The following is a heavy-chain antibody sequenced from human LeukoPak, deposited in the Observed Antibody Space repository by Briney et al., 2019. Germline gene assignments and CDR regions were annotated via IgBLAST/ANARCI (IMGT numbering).Heavy chain of an antibody. D-gene: IGHD2-2*01. J-gene: IGHJ3*02. CDR1: GGTFSSYA. V-gene: IGHV1-69*06. CDR3: ARDLKNFEFCSSTSCPPRPNAFDI. Sequence: GASVKVSCKASGGTFSSYAISWVRQAPGQGLEWMGGIIPIFGTANYAQKFQGRVTITADKSTSTAYMELSSLRSEDTAVYYCARDLKNFEFCSSTSCPPRPNAFDIWGQGTMVTVSS. CDR2: IIPIFGTA.